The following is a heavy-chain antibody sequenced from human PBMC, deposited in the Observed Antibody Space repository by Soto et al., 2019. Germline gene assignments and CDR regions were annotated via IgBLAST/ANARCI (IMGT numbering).Heavy chain of an antibody. D-gene: IGHD3-22*01. CDR2: IVVGGGGT. J-gene: IGHJ4*02. CDR1: GLTFTSSA. Sequence: SVKVSCKASGLTFTSSAVQWVRQARGQRLEWIGWIVVGGGGTNYAQKFQERVNITRDMSTSTAYLELSSLRTDDTAVYYCAAYQYYYDSSDYYSFDYWGQGTLVTVSS. V-gene: IGHV1-58*01. CDR3: AAYQYYYDSSDYYSFDY.